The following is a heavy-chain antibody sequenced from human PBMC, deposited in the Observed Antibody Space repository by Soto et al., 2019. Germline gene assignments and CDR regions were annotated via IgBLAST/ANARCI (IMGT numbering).Heavy chain of an antibody. D-gene: IGHD2-21*02. CDR2: IIPLFVTA. CDR1: GGIFSSNT. V-gene: IGHV1-69*06. J-gene: IGHJ4*02. CDR3: ASKAACGGDCYAFDS. Sequence: QVYLVQSGAEVKKPGSSVKISCKASGGIFSSNTINWVRQAAGQGLEWMGGIIPLFVTANYAEKFQGRVIITADKSTKTEYMELTSLRSEDTAVYYCASKAACGGDCYAFDSWGQGTLVTVSS.